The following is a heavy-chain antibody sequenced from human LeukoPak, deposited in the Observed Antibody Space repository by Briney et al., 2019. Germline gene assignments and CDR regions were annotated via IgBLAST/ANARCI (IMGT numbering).Heavy chain of an antibody. D-gene: IGHD6-19*01. V-gene: IGHV4-34*01. J-gene: IGHJ4*02. CDR3: ARRAVAGIHYFDY. CDR1: GGSFSGYY. CDR2: INHSGST. Sequence: SETLSLTCAVYGGSFSGYYWSWLRQPPGKGLEWIGEINHSGSTNYNPSLKSRVTISVDTSKNQFSLKLSSVTAADTAVYYCARRAVAGIHYFDYWGQGTLVTVSS.